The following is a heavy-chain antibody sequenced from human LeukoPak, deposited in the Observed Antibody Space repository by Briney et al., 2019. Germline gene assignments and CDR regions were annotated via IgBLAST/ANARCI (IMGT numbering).Heavy chain of an antibody. CDR3: AKDVGSSGYYTPGYFDY. CDR2: IKQDGSEK. J-gene: IGHJ4*02. Sequence: GSLRLSCAASGFTFSSYWMSWVRQAPGKGVEGVANIKQDGSEKYYVDSVKGRFTISRDNAKNSLYLQMNSLRAEDTAVYYCAKDVGSSGYYTPGYFDYWGQGTLVTVSS. D-gene: IGHD3-22*01. CDR1: GFTFSSYW. V-gene: IGHV3-7*03.